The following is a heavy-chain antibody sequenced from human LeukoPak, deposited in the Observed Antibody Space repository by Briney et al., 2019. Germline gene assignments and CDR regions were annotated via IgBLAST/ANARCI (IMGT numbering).Heavy chain of an antibody. CDR1: RFTFSSYA. CDR3: AKNGEPHYYMDV. D-gene: IGHD1-14*01. Sequence: GGSLRLSCAASRFTFSSYAMSWVRQAPGKGLEWVSYISSSSSTIYYADSVKGRFTISRDNAKNSLYLQMNSLRAEDTAVYYCAKNGEPHYYMDVLGKGTTVTVSS. V-gene: IGHV3-48*04. J-gene: IGHJ6*03. CDR2: ISSSSSTI.